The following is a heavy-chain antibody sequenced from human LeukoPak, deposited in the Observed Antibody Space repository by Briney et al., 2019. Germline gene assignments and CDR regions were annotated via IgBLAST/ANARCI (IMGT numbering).Heavy chain of an antibody. D-gene: IGHD4-23*01. J-gene: IGHJ4*02. Sequence: GGSLRLSCAASGFSFKNYAMSWVRQAPGRGLEWVSAISTTGGSTYYADSVKGRFTISRDNSKNTLSLQMDSLRVEDTAVYYCAKEWTTVVTPKGYYFDSWGQGTLVTVSS. CDR2: ISTTGGST. CDR3: AKEWTTVVTPKGYYFDS. CDR1: GFSFKNYA. V-gene: IGHV3-23*01.